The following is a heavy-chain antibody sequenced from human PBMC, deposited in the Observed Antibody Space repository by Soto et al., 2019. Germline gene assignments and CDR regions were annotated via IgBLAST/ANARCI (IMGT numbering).Heavy chain of an antibody. V-gene: IGHV1-2*04. D-gene: IGHD2-2*01. Sequence: ASVKVSCKASGYTFTVYYMHWVRQAPGQGLERMGWINPNSGGTNYAQKFQGWVTMTRDTSISTAYMELSRLRSDDTAVYYCARADRVVVVPAAINADDYWSQGTLVTVPS. CDR3: ARADRVVVVPAAINADDY. CDR2: INPNSGGT. CDR1: GYTFTVYY. J-gene: IGHJ4*02.